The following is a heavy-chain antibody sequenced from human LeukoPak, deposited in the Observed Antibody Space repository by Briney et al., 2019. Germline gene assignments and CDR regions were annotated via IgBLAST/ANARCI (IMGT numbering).Heavy chain of an antibody. CDR3: ARDWGTYTTMGFDY. Sequence: GGSLRLSCAASGFTFSNYAMNWVRQAPGKGLVWVSHINSDGSSTRYADSVKGRFTISRDNAKNTLYLQMNSLRAEDTAVYYCARDWGTYTTMGFDYWGQGALVTVSS. CDR2: INSDGSST. CDR1: GFTFSNYA. V-gene: IGHV3-74*01. J-gene: IGHJ4*02. D-gene: IGHD5-18*01.